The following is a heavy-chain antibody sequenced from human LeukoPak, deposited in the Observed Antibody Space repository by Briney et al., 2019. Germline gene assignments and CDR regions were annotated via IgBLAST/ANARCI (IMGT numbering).Heavy chain of an antibody. CDR1: GFTFSSYA. Sequence: GGSLRLSCAASGFTFSSYAMSWVRQAPGKGLEWVSAISGSGGSTYYADSVKGRFTISRDNSKNTLYLQMNSLRAEDTAVYYCARTIYDFWSGYLNWFDPWGQGTLVTVSS. V-gene: IGHV3-23*01. D-gene: IGHD3-3*01. CDR3: ARTIYDFWSGYLNWFDP. J-gene: IGHJ5*02. CDR2: ISGSGGST.